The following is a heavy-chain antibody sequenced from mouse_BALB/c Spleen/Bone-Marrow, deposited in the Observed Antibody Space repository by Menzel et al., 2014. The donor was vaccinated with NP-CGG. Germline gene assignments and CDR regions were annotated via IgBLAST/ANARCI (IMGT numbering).Heavy chain of an antibody. CDR1: GFNIKDTY. CDR2: IDAANGNT. Sequence: EVQLQQSGAELVKPGASVKLSCTASGFNIKDTYMHWVKQRPEQGLEWIGRIDAANGNTKYDPKFQGKATITADTSSNTAYLQLFSLTSEDTAVYYCARTPRATFYFDYWGQGTTLTVSS. CDR3: ARTPRATFYFDY. J-gene: IGHJ2*01. V-gene: IGHV14-3*02. D-gene: IGHD3-1*01.